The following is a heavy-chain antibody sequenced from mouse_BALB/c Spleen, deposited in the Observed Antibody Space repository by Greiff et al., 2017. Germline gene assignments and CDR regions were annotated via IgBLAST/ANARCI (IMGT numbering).Heavy chain of an antibody. J-gene: IGHJ2*01. CDR3: ARPLYYDYDRVFDY. D-gene: IGHD2-4*01. V-gene: IGHV5-6*01. Sequence: EVKLMESGGDLVKPGGSLKLSCAASGFTFSSYGMSWVRQTPDKRLEWVATISSGGSYTYYPDSVKGRFTISRDNAKNTLYLQMSSLKSEDTAMYYCARPLYYDYDRVFDYWGQGTTLTVSS. CDR1: GFTFSSYG. CDR2: ISSGGSYT.